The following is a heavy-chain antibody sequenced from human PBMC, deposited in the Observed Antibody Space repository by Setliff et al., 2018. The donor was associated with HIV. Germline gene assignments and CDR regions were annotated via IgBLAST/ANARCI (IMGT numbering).Heavy chain of an antibody. D-gene: IGHD6-13*01. V-gene: IGHV4-39*01. Sequence: PSETLSLTCSVSDASVNSNNYYWVWIRQTPGKGLEWIGSIYYSGAAYYNPSLKSRVSISVDTSKNQFSLSLSSVTAADTAVYFSSRLTRTSSTSYKGRFDPWGLGTLVTVSS. J-gene: IGHJ5*02. CDR3: SRLTRTSSTSYKGRFDP. CDR2: IYYSGAA. CDR1: DASVNSNNYY.